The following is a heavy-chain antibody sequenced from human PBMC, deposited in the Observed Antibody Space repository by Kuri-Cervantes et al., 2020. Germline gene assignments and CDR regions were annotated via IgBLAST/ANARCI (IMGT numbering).Heavy chain of an antibody. CDR3: AKDRGSSGWYVMIPDYYYYGMDV. CDR2: ISYDGSNK. CDR1: GFTFSSYA. D-gene: IGHD6-19*01. J-gene: IGHJ6*02. V-gene: IGHV3-30*04. Sequence: GGSLRLSCAASGFTFSSYAMHWVRQAPGKGLEWVAVISYDGSNKYYADSVKGRFTITRDNSKNTLYLQMNSLRAEDTAVYYCAKDRGSSGWYVMIPDYYYYGMDVWGQGTTVTVSS.